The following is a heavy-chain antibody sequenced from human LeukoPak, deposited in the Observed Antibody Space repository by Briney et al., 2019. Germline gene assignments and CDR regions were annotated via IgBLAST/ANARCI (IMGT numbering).Heavy chain of an antibody. D-gene: IGHD3-10*01. V-gene: IGHV3-23*01. J-gene: IGHJ6*03. CDR3: ARDLPGKYGSGSYHVPHHMDV. CDR2: ISGSGSST. CDR1: GFTFNNYA. Sequence: GGSLRLSCAASGFTFNNYAMSWVRQAPGRGLEWVSTISGSGSSTYYADSVKGRFTISRDNSKNTLYLQMNSLRAEDTAAYYCARDLPGKYGSGSYHVPHHMDVWGKGTTVTISS.